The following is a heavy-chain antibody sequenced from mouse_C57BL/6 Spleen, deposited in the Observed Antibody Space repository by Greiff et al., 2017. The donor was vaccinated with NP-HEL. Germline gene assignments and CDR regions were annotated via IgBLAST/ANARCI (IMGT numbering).Heavy chain of an antibody. Sequence: VKLQQPGAELVRPGTSVKLSCKASGYTFTSYWMHWVKQRPGQGLEWIGVIDPSDSYTNYNQKFKGKATLTVDTSSSTAYMQLSSLTSEDSAVYYCARPHYSNYFAYWGQGTLVTVSA. CDR1: GYTFTSYW. V-gene: IGHV1-59*01. J-gene: IGHJ3*01. CDR3: ARPHYSNYFAY. CDR2: IDPSDSYT. D-gene: IGHD2-5*01.